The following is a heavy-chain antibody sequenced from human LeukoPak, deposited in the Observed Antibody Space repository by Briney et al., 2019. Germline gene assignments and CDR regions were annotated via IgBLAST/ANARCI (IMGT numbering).Heavy chain of an antibody. CDR2: IYYSGST. J-gene: IGHJ3*02. Sequence: SETLSLTCTVSGGSISSGGYYWSWIRQHPGKGLEWIGYIYYSGSTYYNPSLKSRVTISVDTSKNQFSLKLSSVTAADTAVYYCARSAPGGSGFNPHDAFDIWGQGTMVTVSS. CDR1: GGSISSGGYY. V-gene: IGHV4-31*03. CDR3: ARSAPGGSGFNPHDAFDI. D-gene: IGHD3-22*01.